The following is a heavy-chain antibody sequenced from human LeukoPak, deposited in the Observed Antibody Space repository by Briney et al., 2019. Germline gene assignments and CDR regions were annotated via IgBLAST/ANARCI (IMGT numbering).Heavy chain of an antibody. CDR1: GFTFDDYA. Sequence: GGSLRLSCAASGFTFDDYAMHWVRQAPGKGLEWVSGISWNSGSIGYADSVRGRFTISRDNAMNSLYLQMNSLRAEDTALYYCAKDIYGDYYYGMDVWGQGTTVTVSS. V-gene: IGHV3-9*01. CDR2: ISWNSGSI. J-gene: IGHJ6*02. CDR3: AKDIYGDYYYGMDV. D-gene: IGHD4-17*01.